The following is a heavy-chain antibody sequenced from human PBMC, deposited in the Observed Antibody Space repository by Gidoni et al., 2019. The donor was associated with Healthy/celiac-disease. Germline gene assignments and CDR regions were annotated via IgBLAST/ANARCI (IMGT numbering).Heavy chain of an antibody. J-gene: IGHJ4*02. CDR1: GFTFSSYG. D-gene: IGHD3-22*01. CDR2: ISYDGSNK. Sequence: QVQLVESGGGVVQPGRSLRLSCAASGFTFSSYGMHWVRQAPGKGLEWVAVISYDGSNKYYADSVKGRFTISRDNSKNTLYLQMNSLRAEDTAVYYCAKDHYYDGSGVDYWGQGTLVTVSS. CDR3: AKDHYYDGSGVDY. V-gene: IGHV3-30*18.